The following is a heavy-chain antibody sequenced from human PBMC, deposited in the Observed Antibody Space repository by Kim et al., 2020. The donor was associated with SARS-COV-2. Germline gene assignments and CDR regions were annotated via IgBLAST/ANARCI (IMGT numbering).Heavy chain of an antibody. CDR1: GFTFSSYW. CDR3: ARWFCDFWSGYYLHGVCYFDY. CDR2: IKQDGSEK. D-gene: IGHD3-3*01. V-gene: IGHV3-7*03. Sequence: GGSLRLSCAASGFTFSSYWMSWVRQAPGKGLEWVANIKQDGSEKYYVDSVKGRFTISRDNAKNSLYLQMNSLRAEDTAVYYCARWFCDFWSGYYLHGVCYFDYWGQGTLVTVSS. J-gene: IGHJ4*02.